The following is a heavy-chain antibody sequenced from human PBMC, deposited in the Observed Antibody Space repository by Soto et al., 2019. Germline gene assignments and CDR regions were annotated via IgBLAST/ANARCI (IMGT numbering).Heavy chain of an antibody. V-gene: IGHV4-59*01. Sequence: PSETLSLTCTVSGGSISSYYWSWIRQPLGKGLEWIGYIYYSGSTNYNPSLKSRVTISVDTSKNQFSLKLSSVTAADTAVYYCARRIKRWLRSDAFEIWGQGTMVTVSS. D-gene: IGHD6-19*01. CDR1: GGSISSYY. CDR3: ARRIKRWLRSDAFEI. CDR2: IYYSGST. J-gene: IGHJ3*02.